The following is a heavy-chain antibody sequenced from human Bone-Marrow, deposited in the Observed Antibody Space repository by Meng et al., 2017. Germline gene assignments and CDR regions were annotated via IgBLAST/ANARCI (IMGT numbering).Heavy chain of an antibody. CDR1: GGSFSGYY. CDR3: ARVMDYGDHYYYYGMDV. CDR2: INHSGST. V-gene: IGHV4-34*01. D-gene: IGHD4-17*01. Sequence: SETLSLTCAVYGGSFSGYYWSWIRQPPGKGLEWIGEINHSGSTNYNPSLKSRVTISVDTSKNQFSLKLSSVTAADTAVYYCARVMDYGDHYYYYGMDVRGQGTTVTVSS. J-gene: IGHJ6*02.